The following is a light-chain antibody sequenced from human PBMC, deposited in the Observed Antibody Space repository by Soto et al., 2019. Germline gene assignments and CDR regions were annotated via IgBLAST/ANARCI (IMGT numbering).Light chain of an antibody. CDR1: QSVSSSY. Sequence: EIVMTQSPATLSMSPGERVTLSCRASQSVSSSYLAWYQQKPGQAPRLLIYGASSRATGIPDRFSGSGSGTDFTLTISRLEPEDFAVYYCQQYGSSPPWTFGQGTKVEIK. CDR3: QQYGSSPPWT. CDR2: GAS. V-gene: IGKV3-20*01. J-gene: IGKJ1*01.